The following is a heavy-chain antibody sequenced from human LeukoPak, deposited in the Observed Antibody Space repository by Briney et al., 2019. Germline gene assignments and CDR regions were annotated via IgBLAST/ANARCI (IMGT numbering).Heavy chain of an antibody. CDR1: GFTVSSNY. V-gene: IGHV3-53*01. CDR3: ARQNSGWYGWGAFDI. D-gene: IGHD6-19*01. CDR2: IYSGGST. J-gene: IGHJ3*02. Sequence: GGSLRLSCAASGFTVSSNYMSWVRQAPGKGLEWVSVIYSGGSTYYADSVKGRFTISRDNSKNTLYLQMNSLRAEDTAVYYCARQNSGWYGWGAFDIWGQGTMVTVSS.